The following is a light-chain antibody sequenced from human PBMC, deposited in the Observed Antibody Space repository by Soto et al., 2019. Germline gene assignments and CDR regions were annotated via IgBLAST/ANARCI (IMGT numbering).Light chain of an antibody. V-gene: IGLV9-49*01. CDR1: SGYSNYK. Sequence: QSVLTQPPSASASLGASVTLTCTLSSGYSNYKVDWYQQRPGKGPRFVMRVGTGGIVGSKGDGIPDRFSVLGSGLNRYLTIKNIQEEDESDYHCGADHAVGATSCNSVVFGGGTKLTVL. CDR2: VGTGGIVG. J-gene: IGLJ2*01. CDR3: GADHAVGATSCNSVV.